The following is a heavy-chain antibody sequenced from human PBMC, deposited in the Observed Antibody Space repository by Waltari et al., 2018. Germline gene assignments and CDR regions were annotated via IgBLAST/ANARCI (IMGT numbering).Heavy chain of an antibody. V-gene: IGHV1-3*01. CDR1: GYTFTTFS. Sequence: QVQLVQSGAEVKKPGASVKVSCKASGYTFTTFSMHWVRRAPGQRLEWMGWINVGNGDRKYSQNFQGRVTFTRDTSANTAYMELSSLRSEDTAVYYCTRGIKRGYSSGPENFDYWGQGTLVTVSS. CDR3: TRGIKRGYSSGPENFDY. CDR2: INVGNGDR. J-gene: IGHJ4*02. D-gene: IGHD5-12*01.